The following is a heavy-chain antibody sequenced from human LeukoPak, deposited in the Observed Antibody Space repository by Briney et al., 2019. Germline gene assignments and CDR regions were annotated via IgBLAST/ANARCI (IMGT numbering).Heavy chain of an antibody. D-gene: IGHD2-15*01. CDR3: AKRADGCSGVSCYYYYMDV. V-gene: IGHV3-23*01. CDR2: ISGVGDST. CDR1: GFTFSNYA. Sequence: GGSLRLSCAASGFTFSNYAMKWVRQAPGKGVEWVSTISGVGDSTYYADSVKGRFTVSRDNSKNTVYLQMNSLRVEDTAIYYCAKRADGCSGVSCYYYYMDVWGKGTTVTVSS. J-gene: IGHJ6*03.